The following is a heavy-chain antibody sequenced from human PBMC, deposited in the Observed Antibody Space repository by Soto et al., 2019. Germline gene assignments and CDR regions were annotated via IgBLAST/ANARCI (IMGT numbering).Heavy chain of an antibody. V-gene: IGHV3-66*01. D-gene: IGHD3-10*01. CDR2: IYSGGST. CDR1: GFTVSSNY. CDR3: YGSAPSDYYYYMAV. Sequence: GGSLRLSCAASGFTVSSNYMSWVRQAPGKGLEWVSVIYSGGSTYYADSVKGRLPISRDNSKTTLYLQMNSLRAEDTAVYYCYGSAPSDYYYYMAVWGRGTTDTVSS. J-gene: IGHJ6*03.